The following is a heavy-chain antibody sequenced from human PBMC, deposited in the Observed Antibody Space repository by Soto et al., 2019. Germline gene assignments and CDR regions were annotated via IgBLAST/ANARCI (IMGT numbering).Heavy chain of an antibody. CDR1: GFTFSSYS. CDR3: ARGGQYYYDSRYFDL. V-gene: IGHV3-21*01. J-gene: IGHJ2*01. D-gene: IGHD3-22*01. Sequence: EVQLVESGGGLVKPGGSLRLSCAASGFTFSSYSMNWVRQAPGKGLEWVSSISSSSSYISYADSVKGRFTISRDNAKNSLYLQMNSLRAEDTAVYYCARGGQYYYDSRYFDLWGRGTLVTVSS. CDR2: ISSSSSYI.